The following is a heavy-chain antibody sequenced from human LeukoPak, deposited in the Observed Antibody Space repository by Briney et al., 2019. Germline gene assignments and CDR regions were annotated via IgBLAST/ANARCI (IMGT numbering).Heavy chain of an antibody. V-gene: IGHV4-39*07. J-gene: IGHJ4*02. D-gene: IGHD4-17*01. CDR2: IYYSGIT. CDR3: ARTAYGDYHLDY. Sequence: SETLSLTCTVSGGSISSSGYYWGWIRQSPGEGLEWIGNIYYSGITYYNPSLKSRVTMSVDTSKNQFSLKLSSVTAADTAVYYCARTAYGDYHLDYWGQGTLVTVSS. CDR1: GGSISSSGYY.